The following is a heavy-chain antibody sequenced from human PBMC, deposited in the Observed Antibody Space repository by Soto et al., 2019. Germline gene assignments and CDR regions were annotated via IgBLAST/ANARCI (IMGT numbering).Heavy chain of an antibody. CDR3: ARDRSWYSSGCSGYFDY. CDR1: GFTFSSYG. CDR2: ISYDGSNK. J-gene: IGHJ4*02. D-gene: IGHD6-19*01. Sequence: GGFLRLSCAASGFTFSSYGRHWVRQAPGKGLEWVAVISYDGSNKYYADSVKGRFTISRDNSKNTLYLQMNSLRAEDTAVYYCARDRSWYSSGCSGYFDYWGQGTLVTVSS. V-gene: IGHV3-30-3*01.